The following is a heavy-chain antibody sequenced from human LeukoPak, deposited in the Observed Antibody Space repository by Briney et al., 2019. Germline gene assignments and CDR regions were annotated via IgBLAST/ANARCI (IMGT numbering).Heavy chain of an antibody. J-gene: IGHJ4*02. V-gene: IGHV3-66*01. CDR2: IYTDGST. D-gene: IGHD3-16*02. CDR3: ATGHYRRTL. CDR1: GFTVSTKY. Sequence: GGSLRLSCAVSGFTVSTKYMSWVRQAPGKGLEWVSVIYTDGSTYYADSVKGRFTISRDNSRNTLYLQVNSLRAEDTAVYYCATGHYRRTLGGQGTLVIVSS.